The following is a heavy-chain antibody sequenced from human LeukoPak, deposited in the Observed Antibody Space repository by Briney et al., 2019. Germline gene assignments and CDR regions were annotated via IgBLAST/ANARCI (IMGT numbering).Heavy chain of an antibody. Sequence: SETLSLTCAVYGGSFSGYYWSWIRQPPGKGLEWIGEINHSGSTNYNPSLMSRVTISVDTSKNQFSLKLSSVTAADTAVYYCARTEESGYSYGYFGYYYYMDVWGKGTTVTVSS. J-gene: IGHJ6*03. V-gene: IGHV4-34*01. CDR1: GGSFSGYY. D-gene: IGHD5-18*01. CDR2: INHSGST. CDR3: ARTEESGYSYGYFGYYYYMDV.